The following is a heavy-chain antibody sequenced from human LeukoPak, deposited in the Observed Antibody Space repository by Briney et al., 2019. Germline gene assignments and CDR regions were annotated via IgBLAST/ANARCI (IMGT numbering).Heavy chain of an antibody. Sequence: GGSLRLSCAASGFTFSSYGMHWVRQAPGKGLEWVACIRYDGSSKYYADSVKGRFTISRDNSKNTLYLQMNSLRAEDTAVYYCAKGEGVPAAPVLSWGQGTLVTVSS. CDR3: AKGEGVPAAPVLS. V-gene: IGHV3-30*02. CDR1: GFTFSSYG. CDR2: IRYDGSSK. D-gene: IGHD2-2*01. J-gene: IGHJ5*02.